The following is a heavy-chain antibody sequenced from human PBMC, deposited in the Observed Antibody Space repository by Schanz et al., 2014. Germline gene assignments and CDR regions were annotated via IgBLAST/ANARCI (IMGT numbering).Heavy chain of an antibody. CDR3: ARDHLATTDYDYFFYYLDV. CDR2: ISAQTGDT. D-gene: IGHD1-1*01. J-gene: IGHJ6*03. V-gene: IGHV1-18*01. CDR1: GYTFTAYG. Sequence: VQSVHSGTEVQKLGASVKVSCQTSGYTFTAYGINWVRQAPGQGLEWIGWISAQTGDTRYAQKMQGRVTMTRDFSSTTAFLELRSLRYDDTAVYYCARDHLATTDYDYFFYYLDVWATGITVIVSS.